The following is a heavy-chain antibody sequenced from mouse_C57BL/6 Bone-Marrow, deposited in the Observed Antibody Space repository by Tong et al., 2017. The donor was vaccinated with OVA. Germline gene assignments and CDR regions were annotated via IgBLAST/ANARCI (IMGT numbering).Heavy chain of an antibody. CDR1: GYTFTSYT. CDR2: INPSSGYT. D-gene: IGHD2-5*01. J-gene: IGHJ1*03. CDR3: AWSNYGFYWYFDV. V-gene: IGHV1-4*01. Sequence: VQLQESGAELARPGASVKMSCKASGYTFTSYTMHWVKQRPGQGLEWIGYINPSSGYTKYNQKFKDKATLTADKSSSTAYMQLSSLTSEDSAVYYCAWSNYGFYWYFDVWGTGTTVTVSS.